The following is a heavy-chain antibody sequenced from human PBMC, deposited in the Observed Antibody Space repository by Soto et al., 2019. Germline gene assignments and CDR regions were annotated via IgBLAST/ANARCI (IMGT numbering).Heavy chain of an antibody. J-gene: IGHJ6*02. CDR2: FDPEDGET. CDR3: ATITGTGVSYYYGMDV. V-gene: IGHV1-24*01. CDR1: GYTLTELS. D-gene: IGHD1-20*01. Sequence: GASVKVSCKVSGYTLTELSMHWVRQAPGKGLEWMGGFDPEDGETIYAQKFQGRVTMTEDTSTDTAYMELSSLRSEDTAVYYCATITGTGVSYYYGMDVWGQGTTVTAP.